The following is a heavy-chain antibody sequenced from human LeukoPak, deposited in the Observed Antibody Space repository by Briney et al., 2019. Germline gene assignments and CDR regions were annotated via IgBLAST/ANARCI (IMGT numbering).Heavy chain of an antibody. CDR2: ISSTSYI. Sequence: PGGSLRLSCAASGFTFTAYTINWVRQAPGKGLEWVSSISSTSYIYYADSVKGRFTISRDNAKNSVYLQMNSLRAADTAVYYCARDTAMVKFDPWGQGTLVTVSS. D-gene: IGHD5-18*01. J-gene: IGHJ5*02. V-gene: IGHV3-21*01. CDR3: ARDTAMVKFDP. CDR1: GFTFTAYT.